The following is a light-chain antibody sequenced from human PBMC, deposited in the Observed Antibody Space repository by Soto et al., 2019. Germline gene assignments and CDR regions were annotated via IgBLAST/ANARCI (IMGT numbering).Light chain of an antibody. CDR1: QSISIN. Sequence: EIVLTHSPGTLSVSPGYSVTLSFRASQSISINLAWYQHKPGQAPRLLIFGASSRATGIPARFSGSGSGTEFNLTISSLQSEDFAVYFCQQYDDAPITFGQGTRLEIK. CDR2: GAS. J-gene: IGKJ5*01. V-gene: IGKV3D-15*01. CDR3: QQYDDAPIT.